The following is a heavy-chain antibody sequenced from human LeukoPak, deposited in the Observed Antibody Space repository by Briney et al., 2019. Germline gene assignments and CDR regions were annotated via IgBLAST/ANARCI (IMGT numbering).Heavy chain of an antibody. CDR1: GGSISSSSYY. J-gene: IGHJ4*02. V-gene: IGHV4-39*01. CDR3: ARRPYCSSTSCSPFDY. CDR2: IYYSGST. D-gene: IGHD2-2*01. Sequence: SETLSLTCTVSGGSISSSSYYWGWIRQPPGEGLGWIGSIYYSGSTYYNPSIKSRVTISVDTSKNQFSLKLSSVTAADTAVYYCARRPYCSSTSCSPFDYWGQGTLVTVSS.